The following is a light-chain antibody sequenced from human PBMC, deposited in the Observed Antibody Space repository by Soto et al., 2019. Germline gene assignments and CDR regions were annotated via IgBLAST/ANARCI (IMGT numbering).Light chain of an antibody. V-gene: IGLV2-8*01. J-gene: IGLJ1*01. CDR2: EVS. Sequence: QSALTQPPSASGSPGQSVTISCTGTSSDVGAYTYVSWYQQLPGKAPKLIIYEVSKRPSGVPDRFSGSKSGNTASLTVSGLQAEDEADYYCTSYAGTYSFFYVFGTGTKVTVL. CDR1: SSDVGAYTY. CDR3: TSYAGTYSFFYV.